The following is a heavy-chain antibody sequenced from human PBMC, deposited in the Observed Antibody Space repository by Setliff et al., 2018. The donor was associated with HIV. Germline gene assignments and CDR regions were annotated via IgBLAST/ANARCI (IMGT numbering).Heavy chain of an antibody. Sequence: GGSLRLSCAASGFTFSSYSMSWVRQAPGKGLEWVSSISGSSSYFKYADSVKGRFTISRDNSKNTLYLQMNSLRVEDTAVYYCAKAHPGAYNWNYYNPPRWFDPWGQGTLVTVS. CDR1: GFTFSSYS. CDR3: AKAHPGAYNWNYYNPPRWFDP. D-gene: IGHD1-7*01. V-gene: IGHV3-21*04. J-gene: IGHJ5*02. CDR2: ISGSSSYF.